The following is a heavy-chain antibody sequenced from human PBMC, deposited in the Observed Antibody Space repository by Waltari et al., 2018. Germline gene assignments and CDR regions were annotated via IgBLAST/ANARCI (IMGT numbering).Heavy chain of an antibody. V-gene: IGHV1-69*01. CDR1: GGTFSSLA. J-gene: IGHJ4*02. CDR3: ATSKTLKGVTPDSY. CDR2: IIPIFGTA. D-gene: IGHD2-21*02. Sequence: QVQLVQSGAEVKKPGSSVKVSCKASGGTFSSLAISWVRQAPGQGLERMGGIIPIFGTANYAQKFQGRVTITADESTSTAYMELSSLRSEDTAVYYCATSKTLKGVTPDSYWGQGTLVTVSS.